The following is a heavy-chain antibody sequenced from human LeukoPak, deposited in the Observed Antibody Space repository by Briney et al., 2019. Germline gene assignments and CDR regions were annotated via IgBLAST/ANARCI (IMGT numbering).Heavy chain of an antibody. D-gene: IGHD3-10*01. CDR3: ARGCIYYYGSGSYYPTNWFDP. V-gene: IGHV4-34*01. CDR1: GGSFSGYY. CDR2: INHSGCT. Sequence: PSETLSLTCAVYGGSFSGYYWSWIRQPPGKALEWIGEINHSGCTNYNPSLKSRVTISVDPSKNHFSLKMSCVTAADTAVYYCARGCIYYYGSGSYYPTNWFDPGGQGTLVTVSS. J-gene: IGHJ5*02.